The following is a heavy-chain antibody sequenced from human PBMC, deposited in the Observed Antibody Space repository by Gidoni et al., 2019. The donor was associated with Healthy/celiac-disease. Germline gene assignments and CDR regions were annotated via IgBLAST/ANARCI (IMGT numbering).Heavy chain of an antibody. Sequence: QLQLQESGPGLVKPSETLSLTCTVSGGSISSSSYYWGWIRQPPGKGLEWIGSIYYSGSTYYNPSLKSRVTISVDTSKNQFSLKLSSVTAADTAVYYCAGERFGESTGRRWFDPWGQGTLVTVSS. V-gene: IGHV4-39*01. J-gene: IGHJ5*02. D-gene: IGHD3-10*01. CDR1: GGSISSSSYY. CDR2: IYYSGST. CDR3: AGERFGESTGRRWFDP.